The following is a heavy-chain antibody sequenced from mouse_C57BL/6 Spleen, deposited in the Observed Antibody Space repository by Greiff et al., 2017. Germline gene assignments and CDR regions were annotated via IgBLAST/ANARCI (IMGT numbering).Heavy chain of an antibody. J-gene: IGHJ2*01. CDR1: GYAFSSYW. CDR2: IYPGDGDT. Sequence: VQLQQSGAELVKPGASVKISCKASGYAFSSYWMNWVKQRPGKGLEWIGRIYPGDGDTNYNGKFKGKATLTADKSSSTAYMQLSCLTSEDSAVYFCAIDDYGSSSLDYWGQGTTLTVSS. V-gene: IGHV1-80*01. D-gene: IGHD1-1*01. CDR3: AIDDYGSSSLDY.